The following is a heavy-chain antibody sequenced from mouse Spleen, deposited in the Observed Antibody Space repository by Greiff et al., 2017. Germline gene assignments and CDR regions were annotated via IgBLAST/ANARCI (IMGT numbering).Heavy chain of an antibody. V-gene: IGHV1-64*01. D-gene: IGHD1-2*01. CDR1: GYTFTSYW. CDR3: ARSDYYGYHWFAY. J-gene: IGHJ3*01. Sequence: VQLQQPGAELVKPGASVKLSCKASGYTFTSYWMHWVKQRPGQGLEWIGMIHPNSGSTNYNEKFKSKATLTVDKSSSTAYMQLSSLTSEDSAVYYCARSDYYGYHWFAYWGQGTLVTVSA. CDR2: IHPNSGST.